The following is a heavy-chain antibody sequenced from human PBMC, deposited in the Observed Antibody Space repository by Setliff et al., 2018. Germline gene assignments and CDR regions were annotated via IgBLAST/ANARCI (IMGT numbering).Heavy chain of an antibody. V-gene: IGHV1-18*01. CDR2: ISAYNGNT. D-gene: IGHD2-15*01. Sequence: ASVKVSCKASGYTFTSYGISWVRQAPGQGLEWMGWISAYNGNTNYAQKLQGRVTMTTDTSTSTAYMELRSLRPDDTAVYYCARVVGSGGNGGHWYFDLWGRGTLVTVSS. CDR1: GYTFTSYG. J-gene: IGHJ2*01. CDR3: ARVVGSGGNGGHWYFDL.